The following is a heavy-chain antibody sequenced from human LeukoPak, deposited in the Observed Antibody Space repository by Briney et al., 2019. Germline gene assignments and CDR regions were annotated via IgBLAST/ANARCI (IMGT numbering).Heavy chain of an antibody. CDR1: GGSISSSNW. CDR3: ARVESTRAIDY. CDR2: IYYSGST. J-gene: IGHJ4*02. V-gene: IGHV4-4*02. Sequence: SGTLSLTCAVSGGSISSSNWWSWVRQPPGKGLEWIGYIYYSGSTNYNPSLKSRVTISVDTSKNQFSLKLSSVTAADTAMYYCARVESTRAIDYWGQGTLVTVSS. D-gene: IGHD2-2*01.